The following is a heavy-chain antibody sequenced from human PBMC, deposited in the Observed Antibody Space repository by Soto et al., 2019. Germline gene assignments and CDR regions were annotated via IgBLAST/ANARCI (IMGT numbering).Heavy chain of an antibody. CDR3: ARGMTTVTTFDWYFDL. D-gene: IGHD4-4*01. CDR1: GFTFSSYA. CDR2: ISYDGSNK. V-gene: IGHV3-30-3*01. J-gene: IGHJ2*01. Sequence: QVQLVESGGGVVQPGRSLRLSCAASGFTFSSYAMHWVRQAPGKGLEWVSVISYDGSNKYYADSVKGRFTISRDNSKNTLYLQMHSLRVEDTAVYYCARGMTTVTTFDWYFDLWGRGTLVTVSS.